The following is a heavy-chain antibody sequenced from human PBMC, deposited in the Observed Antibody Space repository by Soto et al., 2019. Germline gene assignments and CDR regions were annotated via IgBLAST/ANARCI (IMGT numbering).Heavy chain of an antibody. CDR1: GFTFSSYA. J-gene: IGHJ3*02. Sequence: ESGGGVVQPGRSLRLSCAASGFTFSSYAMHWVRQAPGKGLEWVAVISYDGSNKYYADSVKGRFTISRDNSKNTLYLQMNSLRAEDTAVYYCARVPIAVAGADAFDIGGQGTMVTVSS. D-gene: IGHD6-19*01. V-gene: IGHV3-30-3*01. CDR3: ARVPIAVAGADAFDI. CDR2: ISYDGSNK.